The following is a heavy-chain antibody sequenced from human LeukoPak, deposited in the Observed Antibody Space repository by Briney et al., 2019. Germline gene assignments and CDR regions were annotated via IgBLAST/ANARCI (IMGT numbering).Heavy chain of an antibody. V-gene: IGHV5-51*01. CDR2: IYPGDSDT. CDR1: GHTFTSYW. Sequence: GESLKISCKGSGHTFTSYWIGWVRQMPGKGLEWMGLIYPGDSDTRYSPSFQGQVTFSADKSISTTYLQWSSLKASDTAMYYCARQTVFTNIAARVDAFDIWGQGTMVTVSS. J-gene: IGHJ3*02. D-gene: IGHD6-6*01. CDR3: ARQTVFTNIAARVDAFDI.